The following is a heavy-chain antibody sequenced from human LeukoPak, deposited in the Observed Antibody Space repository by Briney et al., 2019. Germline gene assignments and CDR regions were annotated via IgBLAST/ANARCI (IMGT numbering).Heavy chain of an antibody. CDR3: ARHRSSWLIDY. CDR1: GFTFNTYA. Sequence: GGSLRLSCAASGFTFNTYAMSWVRQAPWERRQWVSGISDSGGNTYYADSVRGRFTISRDNSKNTLYLQMNSLKAEDTAVYYCARHRSSWLIDYWGQGTLVTVSS. CDR2: ISDSGGNT. J-gene: IGHJ4*02. V-gene: IGHV3-23*01. D-gene: IGHD6-6*01.